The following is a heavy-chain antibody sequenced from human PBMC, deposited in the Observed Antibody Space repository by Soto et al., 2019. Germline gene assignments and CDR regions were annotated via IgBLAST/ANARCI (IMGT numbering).Heavy chain of an antibody. J-gene: IGHJ4*02. D-gene: IGHD1-1*01. CDR2: IKQDGSEK. Sequence: EVQLVESGGGFVQPGGSLRLSCAASGFILTNYWMSWVRQAPGKGLEWVANIKQDGSEKNYVDSLKGRFTISRDNAKNSLYLQMNSLRAEDTAVYYCARDPGTTAYYFDFWGQGTLVTVSS. CDR3: ARDPGTTAYYFDF. V-gene: IGHV3-7*05. CDR1: GFILTNYW.